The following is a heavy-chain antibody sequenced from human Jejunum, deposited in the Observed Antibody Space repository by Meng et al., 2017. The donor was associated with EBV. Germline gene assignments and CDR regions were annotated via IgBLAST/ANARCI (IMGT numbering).Heavy chain of an antibody. D-gene: IGHD3-22*01. CDR3: ARDVSDSNKAWWLDP. CDR1: RHTFSSHY. V-gene: IGHV1-46*01. CDR2: INPNGGSS. J-gene: IGHJ5*02. Sequence: QFQLVQAGHQVKKPGVSVKSSCKASRHTFSSHYMHWVLPAPGQGLEWMGIINPNGGSSTYAQKFQDRVTMTRDMSTSTDYMELSSLGSEDTAIYYCARDVSDSNKAWWLDPWGQGTLVTVFS.